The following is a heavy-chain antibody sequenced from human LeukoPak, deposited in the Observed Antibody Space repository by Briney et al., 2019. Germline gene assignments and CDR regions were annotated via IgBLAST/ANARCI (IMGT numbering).Heavy chain of an antibody. J-gene: IGHJ6*04. D-gene: IGHD6-13*01. Sequence: PSETLSVTCSVSGGSISGYYWSWIRQPPGKGPEWIGYIYYSGSTNYNPSLKSRVTISVDTSKNQFSLKLTSLTAADTAVYYCARAAAAGPHYYYGMDVWGKGTTVTVSS. V-gene: IGHV4-59*01. CDR2: IYYSGST. CDR1: GGSISGYY. CDR3: ARAAAAGPHYYYGMDV.